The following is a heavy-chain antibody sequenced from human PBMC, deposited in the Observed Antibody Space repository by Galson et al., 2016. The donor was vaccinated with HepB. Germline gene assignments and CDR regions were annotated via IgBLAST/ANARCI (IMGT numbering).Heavy chain of an antibody. CDR2: IRNKAASYST. D-gene: IGHD1-14*01. CDR3: VRDSRYHYHDY. V-gene: IGHV3-72*01. CDR1: GFTFTDHY. Sequence: SLRLSCAASGFTFTDHYMDWVRQAPGKGLEWVARIRNKAASYSTDYAASVNGRFTVSRDDSKSSLYLQMNSLKTEDSAMYYWVRDSRYHYHDYWGQGTLVTVSS. J-gene: IGHJ4*02.